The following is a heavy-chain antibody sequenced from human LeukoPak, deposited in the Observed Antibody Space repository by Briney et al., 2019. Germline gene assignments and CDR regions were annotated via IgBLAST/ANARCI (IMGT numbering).Heavy chain of an antibody. J-gene: IGHJ6*03. D-gene: IGHD6-13*01. CDR1: GFTFDDYA. V-gene: IGHV3-9*01. Sequence: GGSLRLSCAASGFTFDDYAMHWVRQAPGKGLEWVSGISWNSGSIGYADSVKGRFTISRDNAKNSLYLQMNSLRAEDTALYYCAKEGQQLVRDYYYYYMDVWGKGTTVAVSS. CDR2: ISWNSGSI. CDR3: AKEGQQLVRDYYYYYMDV.